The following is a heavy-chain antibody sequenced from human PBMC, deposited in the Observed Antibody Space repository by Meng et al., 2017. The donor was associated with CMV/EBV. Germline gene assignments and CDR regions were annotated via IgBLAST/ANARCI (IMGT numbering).Heavy chain of an antibody. CDR3: ARIGYYTIFGNYYGMDV. V-gene: IGHV1-18*01. Sequence: ASVKVSCKASGYTFTSYGISWVRQAPGQGLEWMGWISAYNGNTNYAQKLQGRVTMTTDTSTSTAYMKLRSLRSDDTAVYYCARIGYYTIFGNYYGMDVWGQGTTVTVSS. CDR1: GYTFTSYG. D-gene: IGHD3-3*01. J-gene: IGHJ6*02. CDR2: ISAYNGNT.